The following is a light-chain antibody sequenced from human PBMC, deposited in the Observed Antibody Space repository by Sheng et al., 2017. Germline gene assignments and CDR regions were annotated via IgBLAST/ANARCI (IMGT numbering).Light chain of an antibody. CDR2: EVN. CDR1: SSDVGGYNY. J-gene: IGLJ1*01. V-gene: IGLV2-8*01. Sequence: QSALTQPPSASASPGQSVTISCTGTSSDVGGYNYVSWYQQHPGKVPKLMIYEVNKRPSGVPDRFSGSKSGNTASLTVSGLQAEDEADYYCSSYTSSTTGVFGTGTKVTVL. CDR3: SSYTSSTTGV.